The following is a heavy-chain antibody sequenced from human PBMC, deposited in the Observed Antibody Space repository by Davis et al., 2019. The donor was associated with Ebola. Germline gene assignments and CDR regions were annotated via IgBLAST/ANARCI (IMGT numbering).Heavy chain of an antibody. CDR2: ISYDGSNK. CDR3: AKDQYFGKYSSSRDAFDI. Sequence: PGGSLRLSCAASGFTFSSYGMHWVRQAPGKGLEWVAVISYDGSNKYYADSVKGRFTISRDNSKNTLYLQMNSLRAEDTAVYYCAKDQYFGKYSSSRDAFDIWGQGTMVTVSS. J-gene: IGHJ3*02. CDR1: GFTFSSYG. D-gene: IGHD6-6*01. V-gene: IGHV3-30*18.